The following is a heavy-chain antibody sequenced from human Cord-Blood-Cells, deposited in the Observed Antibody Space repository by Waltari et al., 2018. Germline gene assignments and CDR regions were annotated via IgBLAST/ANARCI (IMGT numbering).Heavy chain of an antibody. V-gene: IGHV4-39*01. J-gene: IGHJ3*02. CDR2: IYYSGST. CDR3: ARQGTGDAFDI. D-gene: IGHD3-9*01. CDR1: GGSISSSSYY. Sequence: QLQLQESGPGLVKPSATLSLTCTVSGGSISSSSYYWGWIRQPPGKGLEWIGSIYYSGSTYYNPSLKSRVTISVDTSKNQFSLKLSSVTAADTAVYYCARQGTGDAFDIWGQGTMVTVSS.